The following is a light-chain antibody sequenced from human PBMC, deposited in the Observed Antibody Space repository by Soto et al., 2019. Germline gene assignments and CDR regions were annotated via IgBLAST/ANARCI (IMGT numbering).Light chain of an antibody. CDR3: QQHSAWPLT. Sequence: EIVLTQSPATLSVSPGERATLSCRASQTVGTSLVWYQQKPGQAPSLLIYGASTRAAGIPARFSGSGSGTDFTLTISSLQSEDFAVYYCQQHSAWPLTFGGGTEVEIK. V-gene: IGKV3-15*01. CDR1: QTVGTS. J-gene: IGKJ4*01. CDR2: GAS.